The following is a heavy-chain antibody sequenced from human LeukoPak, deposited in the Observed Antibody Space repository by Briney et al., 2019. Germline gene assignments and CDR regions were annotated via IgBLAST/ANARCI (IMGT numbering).Heavy chain of an antibody. CDR1: GGSISSYY. Sequence: SETLSLTCTVSGGSISSYYWSWIRQPPGKGLEWIGSIYYSGSTYYNPSLKSRVTISVDTSKNQFSLKLSSVTAADTAVYYCATYANYYDYVWGSYRSIDYWGQGTLVTVSS. D-gene: IGHD3-16*02. J-gene: IGHJ4*02. CDR2: IYYSGST. CDR3: ATYANYYDYVWGSYRSIDY. V-gene: IGHV4-39*07.